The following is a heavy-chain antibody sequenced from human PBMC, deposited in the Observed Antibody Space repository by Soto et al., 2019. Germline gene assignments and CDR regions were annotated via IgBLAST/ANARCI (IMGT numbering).Heavy chain of an antibody. Sequence: GGSLRLSCAASGFTFSSYAMHWVRQAPGKGLEWVAVISYDGSNKYYADSVKGRFTISRDNSKNTLYLQMSSLRAEDTAVYYCARDRGATGDYWGQGTLVTVSS. D-gene: IGHD1-26*01. CDR1: GFTFSSYA. V-gene: IGHV3-30-3*01. J-gene: IGHJ4*02. CDR3: ARDRGATGDY. CDR2: ISYDGSNK.